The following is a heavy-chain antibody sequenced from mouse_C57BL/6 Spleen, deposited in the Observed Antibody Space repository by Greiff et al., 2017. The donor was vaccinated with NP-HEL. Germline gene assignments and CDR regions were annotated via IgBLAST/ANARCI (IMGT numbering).Heavy chain of an antibody. D-gene: IGHD2-1*01. CDR3: ARHEDYGNFGGFAY. V-gene: IGHV5-6*01. CDR2: ISSGGSYT. Sequence: EVKVVESGGDLVKPGGSLKLSCAASGFTFSSYGMSWVRQTPDKRLEWVATISSGGSYTYYPDSVKGRFTISRDNAKNTLYLQMSSLKSEDTAMYYCARHEDYGNFGGFAYWGQGTLVTVSA. CDR1: GFTFSSYG. J-gene: IGHJ3*01.